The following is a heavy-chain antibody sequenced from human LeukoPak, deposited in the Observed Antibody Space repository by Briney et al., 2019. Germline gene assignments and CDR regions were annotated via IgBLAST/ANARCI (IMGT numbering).Heavy chain of an antibody. D-gene: IGHD3-10*01. Sequence: PGGSLRLSCAASGFTFSSYGMHWVRQAPGKGLEWVAVIWYDGSNKYYADSVKGRFTISRDNSKNTLYLQMNSLRAEDTAVYYCAKSPYYGSGSYYTDYYYYMDVWGKGTTVTVSS. CDR3: AKSPYYGSGSYYTDYYYYMDV. CDR2: IWYDGSNK. J-gene: IGHJ6*03. CDR1: GFTFSSYG. V-gene: IGHV3-33*06.